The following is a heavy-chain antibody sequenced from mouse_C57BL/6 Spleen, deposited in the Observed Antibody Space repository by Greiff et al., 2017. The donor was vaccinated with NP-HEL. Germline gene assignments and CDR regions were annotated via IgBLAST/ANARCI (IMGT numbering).Heavy chain of an antibody. Sequence: VQLQQSGAELVRPGASVKLSCKASGYTFTDYYINWVKQRPGQGLEWIARIYPGSGNTYYNEKFKGKATLTAEKSSSTAYMQLSSLTSEDSAVYFCARSRGVMDYWGQGTSVTVSS. CDR3: ARSRGVMDY. J-gene: IGHJ4*01. V-gene: IGHV1-76*01. CDR2: IYPGSGNT. CDR1: GYTFTDYY.